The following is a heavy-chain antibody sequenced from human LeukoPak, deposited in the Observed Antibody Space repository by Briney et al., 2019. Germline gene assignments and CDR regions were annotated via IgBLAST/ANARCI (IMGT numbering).Heavy chain of an antibody. Sequence: GGSLRLSCAASGFTFSSYGMHWVRQAPGKWLEWVAVISYDGSNKYYADSVKGRFTISRDNSKNTLYLQMNSLRAEDTAVYYCAKDKSTAGYYYYGMDVWGQGTTVTVSS. CDR3: AKDKSTAGYYYYGMDV. V-gene: IGHV3-30*18. CDR1: GFTFSSYG. D-gene: IGHD2-21*02. J-gene: IGHJ6*02. CDR2: ISYDGSNK.